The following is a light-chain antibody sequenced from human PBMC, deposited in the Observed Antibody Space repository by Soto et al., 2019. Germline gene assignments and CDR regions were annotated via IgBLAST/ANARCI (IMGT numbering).Light chain of an antibody. CDR3: QQANSFPWT. CDR2: TAS. CDR1: QGISSW. V-gene: IGKV1-12*01. Sequence: DIQMTQSPSSVSASVGDRVTLTCRASQGISSWLVWYQQKPGKAPKLLIYTASSLQSGVPSRFSGSGSGTDFTLTISGLQPEELATYYCQQANSFPWTVGQGTKVDIK. J-gene: IGKJ1*01.